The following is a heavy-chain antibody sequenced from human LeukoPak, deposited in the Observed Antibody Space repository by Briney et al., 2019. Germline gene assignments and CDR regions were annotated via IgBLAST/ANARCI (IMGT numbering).Heavy chain of an antibody. CDR2: ISSSSSTI. V-gene: IGHV3-48*01. J-gene: IGHJ4*02. CDR3: ARLRGLSSGTYRYQTALEY. Sequence: GGSLSLSCAASGFTLSTYSMNWVRQAPGKGLEWVSYISSSSSTIYYADSVKGRFTISRDNAKNSLYLQMNSLRAEDTAVYYCARLRGLSSGTYRYQTALEYWGQGSLVTVSS. D-gene: IGHD1-26*01. CDR1: GFTLSTYS.